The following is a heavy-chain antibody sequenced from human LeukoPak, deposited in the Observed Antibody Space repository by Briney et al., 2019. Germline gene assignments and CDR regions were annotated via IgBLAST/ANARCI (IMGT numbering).Heavy chain of an antibody. V-gene: IGHV3-21*01. CDR2: ISSSSTYI. CDR1: GFSFSNCS. J-gene: IGHJ3*01. Sequence: GGSLRLSCAASGFSFSNCSMNWVRQAPGKGLEWVSSISSSSTYIYYADSLEGRFTISRDNVRNSLYLQMNSLRAEDTAVYYCAGDYEGNLAFDVWGQGTMVTVSS. CDR3: AGDYEGNLAFDV. D-gene: IGHD4-23*01.